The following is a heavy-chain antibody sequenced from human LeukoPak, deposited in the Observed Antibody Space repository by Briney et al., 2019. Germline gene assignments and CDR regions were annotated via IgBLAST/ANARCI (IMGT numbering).Heavy chain of an antibody. Sequence: GASEKVSCKASGYTFTRNALNWVRQAPGQGLDWMGWINPNTGNPTYAQGFTGRFVFSLDTSVSTAYLRITSLKAEDTAVYYCARTYYDFWSGYHKFDYWGQGTLVTVSS. CDR2: INPNTGNP. J-gene: IGHJ4*02. V-gene: IGHV7-4-1*02. CDR1: GYTFTRNA. D-gene: IGHD3-3*01. CDR3: ARTYYDFWSGYHKFDY.